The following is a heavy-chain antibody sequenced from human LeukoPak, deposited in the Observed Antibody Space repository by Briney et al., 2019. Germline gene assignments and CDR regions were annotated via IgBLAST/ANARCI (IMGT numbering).Heavy chain of an antibody. D-gene: IGHD2-15*01. J-gene: IGHJ4*02. CDR1: GFTFSSYA. V-gene: IGHV3-30*04. Sequence: GGSLRLSCAASGFTFSSYAMHWVRQAPGKGLEWVAVISYDGSNKYYADSVKGRFTISRDNSKNTLYLQMNSLRAEDTAVYYCAKDGSQYCSGGSCYSGIWSWGQGTLVTVSS. CDR2: ISYDGSNK. CDR3: AKDGSQYCSGGSCYSGIWS.